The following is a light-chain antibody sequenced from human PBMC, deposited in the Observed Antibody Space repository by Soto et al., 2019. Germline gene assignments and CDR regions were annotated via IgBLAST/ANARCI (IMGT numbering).Light chain of an antibody. J-gene: IGKJ1*01. V-gene: IGKV3-20*01. Sequence: EIVLTQSPGTLSLSPGEEATLSCRASQSVSRYLAWYQQKPGQAPRLLIYGASSRATDIPDRFSGGGSGTDFTLTISRLEPEDFAVYYCQQYGTSPPWTFGQGTKVDIK. CDR3: QQYGTSPPWT. CDR1: QSVSRY. CDR2: GAS.